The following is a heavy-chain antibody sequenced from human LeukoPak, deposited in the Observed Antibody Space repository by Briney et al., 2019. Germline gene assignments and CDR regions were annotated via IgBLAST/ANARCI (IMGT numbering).Heavy chain of an antibody. CDR3: ASGTIFGVASFDY. V-gene: IGHV1-2*02. D-gene: IGHD3-3*01. CDR1: GYTFTGYY. Sequence: GASVKVSCKASGYTFTGYYMHWVRQAPGQGLEWMGWINPNSGGTNYAQKFQGRVTMTRDTSTSTAYMELRSLRSDDTAVYYCASGTIFGVASFDYWGQGTLVTVSS. CDR2: INPNSGGT. J-gene: IGHJ4*02.